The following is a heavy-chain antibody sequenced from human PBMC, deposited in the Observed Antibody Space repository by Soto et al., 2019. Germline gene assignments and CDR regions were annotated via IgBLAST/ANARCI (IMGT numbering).Heavy chain of an antibody. J-gene: IGHJ4*02. CDR3: AASYGSGYRAFDY. CDR2: INPIVSMS. V-gene: IGHV1-69*02. D-gene: IGHD3-10*01. Sequence: QVQLVQSGTEVKKPGSSVKVSCKASGDTFSFYTINWVRQAPGLGLEWVGRINPIVSMSNYAQKFQGRVSMTADKSTSTAYMEVRSLRSDDTAMYFCAASYGSGYRAFDYWGQGALVTVSS. CDR1: GDTFSFYT.